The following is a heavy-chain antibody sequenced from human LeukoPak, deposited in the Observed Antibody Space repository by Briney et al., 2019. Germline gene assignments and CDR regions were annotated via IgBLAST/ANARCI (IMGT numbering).Heavy chain of an antibody. CDR2: FIPIFGTA. V-gene: IGHV1-69*13. J-gene: IGHJ4*02. Sequence: SVKVSCKASGGTFSSYAISWVRQAPGQGLEWMGGFIPIFGTANYAQKFQGRVTITADESTSTAYMELSSLRSDDTAVYYCARAVAVTGPYYFDYWGQGTLVTVSS. CDR3: ARAVAVTGPYYFDY. CDR1: GGTFSSYA. D-gene: IGHD6-19*01.